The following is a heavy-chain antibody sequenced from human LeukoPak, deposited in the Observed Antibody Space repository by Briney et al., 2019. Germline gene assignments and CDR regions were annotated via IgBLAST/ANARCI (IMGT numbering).Heavy chain of an antibody. CDR1: GYTFTSYG. V-gene: IGHV1-18*01. CDR3: ARGFVVRGVSPIRPPLSGAFHI. J-gene: IGHJ3*02. Sequence: ASVKVSCKASGYTFTSYGISWVRQAPGQGLEWMGWISAYNGNTNYAQKLQGRVTMTTDTSTSTAYMELRSLRSDDKAVYYCARGFVVRGVSPIRPPLSGAFHIWGQGTMVTVSS. CDR2: ISAYNGNT. D-gene: IGHD3-10*01.